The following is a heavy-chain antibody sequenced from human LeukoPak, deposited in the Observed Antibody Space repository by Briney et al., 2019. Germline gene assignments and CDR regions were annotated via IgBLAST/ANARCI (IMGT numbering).Heavy chain of an antibody. CDR1: GYTFTGYY. CDR3: ARGCGSYYDCDGTGGMPPDY. CDR2: INPNSGGT. J-gene: IGHJ4*02. V-gene: IGHV1-2*02. D-gene: IGHD1-26*01. Sequence: ASVKVSCKASGYTFTGYYMHWVRQAPGQGLEWMGWINPNSGGTNYAQKFQGRVTMTRDTSISTAYMELSRLRAEDTALYYCARGCGSYYDCDGTGGMPPDYWGQGTMVTVSS.